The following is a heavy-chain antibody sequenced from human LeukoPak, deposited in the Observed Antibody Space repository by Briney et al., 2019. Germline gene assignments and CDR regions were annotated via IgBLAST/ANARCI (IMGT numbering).Heavy chain of an antibody. CDR2: INPNSGGT. CDR1: GYTFTGYY. CDR3: ARGRYFDWLLVDY. V-gene: IGHV1-2*02. J-gene: IGHJ4*02. D-gene: IGHD3-9*01. Sequence: ASVKVSCKASGYTFTGYYMHWVRQAPGQGLEWMGWINPNSGGTNYAQKIQGRVTMTRDTSISTAYMELSRLRSDDTAVYYCARGRYFDWLLVDYWGQGTLVTVSS.